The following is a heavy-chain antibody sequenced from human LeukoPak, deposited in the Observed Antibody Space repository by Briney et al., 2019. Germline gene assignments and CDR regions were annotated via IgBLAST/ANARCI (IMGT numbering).Heavy chain of an antibody. CDR3: ARHRDGYNRAFDI. V-gene: IGHV4-39*01. CDR1: GGSISSSGYY. D-gene: IGHD5-24*01. J-gene: IGHJ3*02. Sequence: SETLPLTCTVSGGSISSSGYYWGWIRQPPGKGLEWIGSIYYSGSTYYNPSLKTPVTISVDTSKNQFSLKLSSVTAADTAVYYCARHRDGYNRAFDIWGQGTVVTVSS. CDR2: IYYSGST.